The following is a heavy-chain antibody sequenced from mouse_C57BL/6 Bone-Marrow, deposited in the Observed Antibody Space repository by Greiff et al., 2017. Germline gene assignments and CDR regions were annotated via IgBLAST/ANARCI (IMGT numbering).Heavy chain of an antibody. V-gene: IGHV5-12*01. D-gene: IGHD3-1*01. CDR2: ISNGGGST. CDR3: ARHSSSPLPMDD. CDR1: GFTFSDYY. Sequence: EVQGVESGGGLVQPGGSLKLSCAASGFTFSDYYMYWVRQTPEKRLEWVAYISNGGGSTYYPDTVKGRFTISRDNAKNTLYLHMSRLKSEDTAMYCCARHSSSPLPMDDWGKGTSVTVSS. J-gene: IGHJ4*01.